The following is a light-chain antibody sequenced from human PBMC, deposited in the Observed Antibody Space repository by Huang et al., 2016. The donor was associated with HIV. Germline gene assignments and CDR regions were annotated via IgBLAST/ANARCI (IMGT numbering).Light chain of an antibody. V-gene: IGKV1-39*01. CDR1: QTISTF. CDR3: QQTSSVPLT. Sequence: DIQMTQSPSSLSASVGDRISITCRASQTISTFLNWYQQQLGKAPKLLIYAESNLQSGVSSRFRGTGSGTHFTLTVTGLQPDDFATYFCQQTSSVPLTFGGGTRVE. J-gene: IGKJ4*01. CDR2: AES.